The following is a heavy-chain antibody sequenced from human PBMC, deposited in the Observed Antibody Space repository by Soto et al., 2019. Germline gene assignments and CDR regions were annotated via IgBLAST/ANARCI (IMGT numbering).Heavy chain of an antibody. CDR1: GFPFISYA. CDR2: ISGSGGRT. Sequence: GWSLRLSCVASGFPFISYAMSWVRQTPGKGLEWVSGISGSGGRTYYADSVKGRFTISRDNSNNTLSLQMHILRVEDTAVYFWAKGGYYSLFDIWGQGTVVTVSS. CDR3: AKGGYYSLFDI. V-gene: IGHV3-23*01. J-gene: IGHJ3*02. D-gene: IGHD3-16*01.